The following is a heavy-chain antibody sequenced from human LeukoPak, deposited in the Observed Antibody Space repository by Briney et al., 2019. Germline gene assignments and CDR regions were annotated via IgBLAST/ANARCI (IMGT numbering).Heavy chain of an antibody. J-gene: IGHJ4*02. CDR1: GFTVSSNS. Sequence: GGSLRLSCTVSGFTVSSNSMNWVRQAPGKGLEWVSYISSSGSTIYYADSVKGRFTISRDNAKNTLYLQMNSLRAEDTAVYYCAKDLHYGSADYWGQGTLVTVSS. D-gene: IGHD3-10*01. V-gene: IGHV3-48*04. CDR3: AKDLHYGSADY. CDR2: ISSSGSTI.